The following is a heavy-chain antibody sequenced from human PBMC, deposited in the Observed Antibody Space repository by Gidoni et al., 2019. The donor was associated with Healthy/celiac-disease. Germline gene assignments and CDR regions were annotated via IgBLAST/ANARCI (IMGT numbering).Heavy chain of an antibody. CDR3: ARAGDYYDSSGYFSDAFDI. Sequence: QVQLVQSGAEVKKPGSPVKVSCQASGGTFSSYAISWVRQAPGQGLEWMGGIIPIFGTANYAQKFQGRVTITADESTSTAYMELSSLRSEDTAVYYCARAGDYYDSSGYFSDAFDIWGQGTMVTVSS. D-gene: IGHD3-22*01. CDR1: GGTFSSYA. V-gene: IGHV1-69*01. CDR2: IIPIFGTA. J-gene: IGHJ3*02.